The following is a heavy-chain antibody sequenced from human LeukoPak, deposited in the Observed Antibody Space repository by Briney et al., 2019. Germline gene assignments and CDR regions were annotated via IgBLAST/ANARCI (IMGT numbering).Heavy chain of an antibody. CDR2: IYYSGST. Sequence: SETLSLTCTVSGGSIGSYYWSWIRQPPGKGLEWIGYIYYSGSTNYNPSLKSRVTISVDTSKNQFSLKLSSVTAADTAVYYCARGYYYDSSGYYTHDAFDIWGQGTMVTVSS. V-gene: IGHV4-59*01. CDR1: GGSIGSYY. D-gene: IGHD3-22*01. CDR3: ARGYYYDSSGYYTHDAFDI. J-gene: IGHJ3*02.